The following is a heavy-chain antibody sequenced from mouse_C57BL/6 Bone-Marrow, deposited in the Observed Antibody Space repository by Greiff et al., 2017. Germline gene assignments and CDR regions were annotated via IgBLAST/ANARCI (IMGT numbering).Heavy chain of an antibody. CDR1: GFSFNTYA. J-gene: IGHJ3*01. D-gene: IGHD1-1*02. CDR3: VRQMGLWAAWFAY. V-gene: IGHV10-1*01. CDR2: IRSKSNNYAT. Sequence: EVKLMESGGGLVQPKGSLKLSCAASGFSFNTYAMNWVRQAPGKGLEWVARIRSKSNNYATYYADSVKDRFTISRDDSESMLYLQMNNLKTEDTAMYYCVRQMGLWAAWFAYWGQGTLVTVSA.